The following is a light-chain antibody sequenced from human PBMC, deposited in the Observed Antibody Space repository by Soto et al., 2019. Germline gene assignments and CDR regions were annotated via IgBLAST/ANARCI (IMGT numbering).Light chain of an antibody. CDR1: QSIDSY. CDR2: DVS. CDR3: QQRRNWPLT. Sequence: EIVLTQSPATLSLSTGDRATLSCRASQSIDSYLTWYQQKPGQAARLLIYDVSKRATGIPVRFSGSGAGTDLTLTISSLVPQDVANYYCQQRRNWPLTLGGGTKVEIK. J-gene: IGKJ4*01. V-gene: IGKV3-11*01.